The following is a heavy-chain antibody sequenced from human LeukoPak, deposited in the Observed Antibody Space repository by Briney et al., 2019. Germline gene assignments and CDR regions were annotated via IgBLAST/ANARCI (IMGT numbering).Heavy chain of an antibody. J-gene: IGHJ4*02. V-gene: IGHV1-2*02. CDR3: ARERGYFDWLLHYFDY. CDR1: GYTFTSYD. D-gene: IGHD3-9*01. Sequence: GASVKVSCKASGYTFTSYDINWVRQAPGQGLEWMGWINPNSGGTNYAQKFQGRVTMTRDTSISTAYMELSRLRSDDTAVYYCARERGYFDWLLHYFDYWGQGTLVTVSS. CDR2: INPNSGGT.